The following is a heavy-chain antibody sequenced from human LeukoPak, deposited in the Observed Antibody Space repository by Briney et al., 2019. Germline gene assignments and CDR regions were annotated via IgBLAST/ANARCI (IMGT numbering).Heavy chain of an antibody. CDR2: ISAYNGNT. CDR3: ARVSTMIVVVTPFDAFDI. CDR1: GYTFTSYG. J-gene: IGHJ3*02. V-gene: IGHV1-18*01. D-gene: IGHD3-22*01. Sequence: ASVKVSCKASGYTFTSYGISWVRQAPGQGLEWMGWISAYNGNTNYAQKLQGRVTMTTDTSTSTAYMELRSLRSDDTAVYYCARVSTMIVVVTPFDAFDIWGQGTMVTVSS.